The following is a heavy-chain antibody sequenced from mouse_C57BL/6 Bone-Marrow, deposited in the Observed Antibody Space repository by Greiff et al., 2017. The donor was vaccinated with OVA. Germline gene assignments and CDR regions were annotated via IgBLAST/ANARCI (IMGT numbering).Heavy chain of an antibody. CDR2: IDPETCGP. V-gene: IGHV1-15*01. CDR1: GYPFTDYE. J-gene: IGHJ2*01. Sequence: VQLQESGAELVRPGASVTLSCKASGYPFTDYEMHWVKQTPVHGLEWIGAIDPETCGPAYNQKFTGQAILTADKSSSTAYRELRSLTTEDSAVYYFTRSYSNYGDFDYWGQGTTLTVSS. CDR3: TRSYSNYGDFDY. D-gene: IGHD2-5*01.